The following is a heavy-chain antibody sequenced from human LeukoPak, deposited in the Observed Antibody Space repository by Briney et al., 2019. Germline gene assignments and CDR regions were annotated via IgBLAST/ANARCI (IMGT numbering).Heavy chain of an antibody. Sequence: SRIYSDGSSTIYADSVKGRFTISRDNAKNSLYLQMNSLRAEDTAVYYCARVEGRVPNAFDIWGQGTMVTVSS. V-gene: IGHV3-74*01. CDR2: IYSDGSST. J-gene: IGHJ3*02. D-gene: IGHD1-26*01. CDR3: ARVEGRVPNAFDI.